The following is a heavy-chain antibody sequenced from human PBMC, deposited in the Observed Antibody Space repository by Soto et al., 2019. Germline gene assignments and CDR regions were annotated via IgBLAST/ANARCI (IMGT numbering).Heavy chain of an antibody. CDR2: IYYSGST. Sequence: TSETLSLTCTVSGGSISSGCYYWSWIRQHPGKGLEWIGYIYYSGSTYYNPSLKSRVTISVDTSKNQFSLKLSSVTAADTAVYYCARVSTVTTPYYYYGMDVWGQGTTVTVSS. CDR1: GGSISSGCYY. D-gene: IGHD4-17*01. V-gene: IGHV4-31*03. J-gene: IGHJ6*02. CDR3: ARVSTVTTPYYYYGMDV.